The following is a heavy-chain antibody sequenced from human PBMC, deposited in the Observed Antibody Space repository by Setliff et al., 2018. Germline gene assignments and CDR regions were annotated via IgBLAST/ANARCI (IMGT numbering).Heavy chain of an antibody. V-gene: IGHV4-61*09. Sequence: SETLSLTCTVSGGSISSGSYYWSWIRQPAGKGLEWIGHIHTSGSTNYNPSLKSRVAISVDTSKNQFSLKLSSVTAADTAVYYCARDQDFWSGYYRASHYMDVWGKGTTVTVSS. J-gene: IGHJ6*03. CDR3: ARDQDFWSGYYRASHYMDV. CDR1: GGSISSGSYY. CDR2: IHTSGST. D-gene: IGHD3-3*01.